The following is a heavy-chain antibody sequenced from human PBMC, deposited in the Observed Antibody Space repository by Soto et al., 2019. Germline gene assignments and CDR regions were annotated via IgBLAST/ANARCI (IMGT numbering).Heavy chain of an antibody. CDR1: GGSISSYY. CDR2: IYNSGST. D-gene: IGHD2-15*01. V-gene: IGHV4-59*01. Sequence: SETLSLTCTVSGGSISSYYWSWIRQPPGKGLEWIGYIYNSGSTNYNPSLKSRVTISVDTSKNQFSLKLSSVTAADTAVYFCARGGGSPDYWGQGTLVTVSS. CDR3: ARGGGSPDY. J-gene: IGHJ4*02.